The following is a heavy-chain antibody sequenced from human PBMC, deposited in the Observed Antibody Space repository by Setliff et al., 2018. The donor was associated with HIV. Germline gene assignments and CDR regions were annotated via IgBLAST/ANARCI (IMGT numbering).Heavy chain of an antibody. Sequence: ASVKVSCKASGYSFTSYYIHWVRQAPGQGLEWMGIINPSGGSTSYAQKLQGRVTMTRDTSTSTVYMELSSLRSEDTAVYNCARGYPSSPYYYYMDVWGKGTTVTVS. CDR3: ARGYPSSPYYYYMDV. V-gene: IGHV1-46*01. CDR2: INPSGGST. CDR1: GYSFTSYY. J-gene: IGHJ6*03. D-gene: IGHD5-12*01.